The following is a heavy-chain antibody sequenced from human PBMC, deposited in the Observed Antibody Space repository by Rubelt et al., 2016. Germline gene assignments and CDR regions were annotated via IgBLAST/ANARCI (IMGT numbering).Heavy chain of an antibody. V-gene: IGHV5-10-1*03. Sequence: EVQLVQSGAEVKKPGESLRISCKGSGYSFTSYWISWVRQMPGTGLEWMGRIDPSDSYSNYSPSFEGHVTISADKSISTAYLHRSSLKASDTAIYYCASVTTVTNDNWFDPWGQGTLVTVSS. D-gene: IGHD4-17*01. J-gene: IGHJ5*02. CDR2: IDPSDSYS. CDR1: GYSFTSYW. CDR3: ASVTTVTNDNWFDP.